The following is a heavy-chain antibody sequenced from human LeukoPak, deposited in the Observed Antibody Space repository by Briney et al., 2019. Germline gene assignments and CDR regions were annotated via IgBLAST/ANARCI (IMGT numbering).Heavy chain of an antibody. Sequence: PGGSLRLSCEVSGFTFSRYWMHWVRQAPGKGLVWVSRIKSDGKTNYADSVKGRFTISRDNAKNTVSLQMDSLRAEDTGVYYCARAPSEVGGYYPEYFRHWGQGTLVTVFS. CDR3: ARAPSEVGGYYPEYFRH. J-gene: IGHJ1*01. CDR2: IKSDGKT. V-gene: IGHV3-74*01. D-gene: IGHD3-22*01. CDR1: GFTFSRYW.